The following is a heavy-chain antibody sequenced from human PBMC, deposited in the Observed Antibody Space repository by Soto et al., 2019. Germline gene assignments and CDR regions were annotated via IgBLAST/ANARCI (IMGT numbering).Heavy chain of an antibody. J-gene: IGHJ5*02. D-gene: IGHD3-9*01. CDR2: IYYSGST. Sequence: SETLSLTCTVSGGSISSGGYYWSWIRQHPGKGLEWIGYIYYSGSTYYNPSLKSRVTISVDTSKNQFSLKLSSVNAADTAVYYCARYRLLTYNWFDPWGQGTLVTVSS. CDR3: ARYRLLTYNWFDP. V-gene: IGHV4-31*03. CDR1: GGSISSGGYY.